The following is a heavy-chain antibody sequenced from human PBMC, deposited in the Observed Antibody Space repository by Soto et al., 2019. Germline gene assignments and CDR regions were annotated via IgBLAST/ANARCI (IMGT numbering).Heavy chain of an antibody. Sequence: EVHLVESGGGLVKPGGSLRLSCAASGFTFSNAWMSWVRQAPGKGLEWVGHIQSKTDGGTTDSAAPMKGRFTMSRDDSKNTLYLQMNSLKTEDTGVYYCTTGGSEAVGGYWGQGTLVTVSS. V-gene: IGHV3-15*01. D-gene: IGHD6-19*01. CDR2: IQSKTDGGTT. J-gene: IGHJ4*02. CDR1: GFTFSNAW. CDR3: TTGGSEAVGGY.